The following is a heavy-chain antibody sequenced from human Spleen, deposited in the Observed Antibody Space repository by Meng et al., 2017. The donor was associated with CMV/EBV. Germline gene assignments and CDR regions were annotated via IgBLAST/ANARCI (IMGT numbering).Heavy chain of an antibody. CDR3: AKDGGFNGWSFDY. V-gene: IGHV1-69*04. CDR1: GAGGTFSSYS. Sequence: SVKVSCKASGAGGTFSSYSISWVRQAPGQGLEWMGRIIPILGITNDAQKFQGRVTITADKSTSTAYMELSSLRSEDTAVYYCAKDGGFNGWSFDYWGQGALVTVSS. D-gene: IGHD5-12*01. J-gene: IGHJ4*02. CDR2: IIPILGIT.